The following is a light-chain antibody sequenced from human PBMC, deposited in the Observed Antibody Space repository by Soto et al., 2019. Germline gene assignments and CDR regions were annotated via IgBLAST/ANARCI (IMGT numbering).Light chain of an antibody. Sequence: QLVLTQPPSASGTPGQKVNISCSGSTSNIGRNTLNWYQQLPGTAPKLLIYSTNQRPSGVPDRFSGYKSGTSASLAISGLHSEDEADYYCAGWDNSLNGPVFGGGTKLTVL. CDR2: STN. CDR1: TSNIGRNT. J-gene: IGLJ2*01. CDR3: AGWDNSLNGPV. V-gene: IGLV1-44*01.